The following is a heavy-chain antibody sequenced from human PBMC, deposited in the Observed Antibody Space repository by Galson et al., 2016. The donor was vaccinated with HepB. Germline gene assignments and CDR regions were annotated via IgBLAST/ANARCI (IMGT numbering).Heavy chain of an antibody. V-gene: IGHV3-30*18. CDR3: AKRHEYCPSVGCSFDS. D-gene: IGHD2/OR15-2a*01. CDR1: GFTFNRRG. CDR2: DSMDGSRK. Sequence: SLRLSCAASGFTFNRRGMHWVRQAPGKGLEWVAADSMDGSRKFYADSVKGRFTISRDNSNNMLFLQMSSLRVDDTAVYYCAKRHEYCPSVGCSFDSWGQGTPVSVAS. J-gene: IGHJ4*02.